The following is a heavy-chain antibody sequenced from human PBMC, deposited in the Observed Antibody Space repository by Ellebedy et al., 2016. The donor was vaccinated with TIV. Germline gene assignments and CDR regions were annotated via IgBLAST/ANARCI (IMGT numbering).Heavy chain of an antibody. V-gene: IGHV1-2*02. D-gene: IGHD6-13*01. CDR1: GYTFTGYY. CDR2: INPNSGGT. CDR3: ARVWPGIAAADY. Sequence: AASVKVSCKASGYTFTGYYMEWVRQAPGQGLEWKGWINPNSGGTNYAQKFQGRVTMTRDTSISTAYMELSRLRSDDTAVYYCARVWPGIAAADYWGQGTLVTVSS. J-gene: IGHJ4*02.